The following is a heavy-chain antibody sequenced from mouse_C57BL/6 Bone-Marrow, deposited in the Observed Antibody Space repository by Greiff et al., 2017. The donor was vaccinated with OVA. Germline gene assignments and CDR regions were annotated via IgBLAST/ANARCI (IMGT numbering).Heavy chain of an antibody. CDR1: GYTFTDSE. V-gene: IGHV1-15*01. D-gene: IGHD2-12*01. Sequence: QVQLQQSGAELVRPGASVTLSCKASGYTFTDSEMHWVKQTPVHGLEWIGAIDPETGGTAYNQKFKGKAILPADKSSSKAYMELRSLTAEDSGVYYSTRLYDEAMDYWGQGTSVTVSS. J-gene: IGHJ4*01. CDR3: TRLYDEAMDY. CDR2: IDPETGGT.